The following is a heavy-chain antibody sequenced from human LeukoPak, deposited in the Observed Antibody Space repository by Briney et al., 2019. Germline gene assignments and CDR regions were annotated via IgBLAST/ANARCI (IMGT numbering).Heavy chain of an antibody. CDR1: GFTFRSYD. D-gene: IGHD3-10*01. J-gene: IGHJ4*02. CDR3: ARGDYYGSGSFDY. Sequence: GESLRLSCAASGFTFRSYDLHWVRQTTGKGLEWVSGIGTAGDPNYPGSVKGRSTIFRENAKNSLYLQMNSLRAGDTAVYYCARGDYYGSGSFDYWGQGTLVTVSS. V-gene: IGHV3-13*05. CDR2: IGTAGDP.